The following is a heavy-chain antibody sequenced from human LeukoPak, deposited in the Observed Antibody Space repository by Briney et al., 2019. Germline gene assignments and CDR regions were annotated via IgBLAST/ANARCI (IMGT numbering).Heavy chain of an antibody. CDR1: GFTFSNYG. CDR2: ISGSGAAT. CDR3: ATRSGTFYPDYFDY. Sequence: GGSLRLSCAASGFTFSNYGMSWVRQAPGKGLEWVSGISGSGAATYYADSLKGRFTISRDNSKNTLYLQMNSLRAEDTALYYCATRSGTFYPDYFDYWGQGILVTVSS. V-gene: IGHV3-23*01. D-gene: IGHD2-15*01. J-gene: IGHJ4*02.